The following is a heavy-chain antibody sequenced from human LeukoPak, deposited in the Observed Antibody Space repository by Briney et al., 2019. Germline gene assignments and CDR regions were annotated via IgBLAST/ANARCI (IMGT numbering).Heavy chain of an antibody. CDR3: AKDPNGDYIGAFDG. V-gene: IGHV3-23*01. D-gene: IGHD2-8*01. Sequence: GGSLRLSCVGCGLSIGNYAMTWVRQAPGKGLEWVSSITVNGGTTEYADSVRGRFTVSRDNSRNTVFLQMDSLRAEDTAVYYCAKDPNGDYIGAFDGWGQGTMVTVSS. CDR2: ITVNGGTT. J-gene: IGHJ3*01. CDR1: GLSIGNYA.